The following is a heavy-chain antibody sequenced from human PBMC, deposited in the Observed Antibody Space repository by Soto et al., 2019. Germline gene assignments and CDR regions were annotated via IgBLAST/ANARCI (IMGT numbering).Heavy chain of an antibody. J-gene: IGHJ5*02. D-gene: IGHD3-16*01. Sequence: GGSLRLSCVGSGFTFNNYGIHWVRQAPGKGLEWVAVISYDGSDKYYGDSVKGRFTISRDDSKNTLYLQMNSLRVEDTAIYYCAKTAGYDYVWGSSGLDPWGQGTLVTVSS. CDR3: AKTAGYDYVWGSSGLDP. CDR1: GFTFNNYG. V-gene: IGHV3-30*18. CDR2: ISYDGSDK.